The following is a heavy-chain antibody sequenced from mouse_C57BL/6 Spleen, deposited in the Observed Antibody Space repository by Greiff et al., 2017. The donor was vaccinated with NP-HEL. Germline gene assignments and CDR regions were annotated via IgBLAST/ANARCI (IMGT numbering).Heavy chain of an antibody. D-gene: IGHD1-1*01. CDR2: ISYDGSN. J-gene: IGHJ1*03. V-gene: IGHV3-6*01. CDR1: GYSITSGYY. CDR3: ARGGYYYGSSYGYWYFDV. Sequence: ESGPGLVKPSQSLSLTCSVTGYSITSGYYWNWIRQFPGNKLEWMGYISYDGSNNYNPSLKNRISITRGPSKNPFFLKLNSVTTEDTATYYCARGGYYYGSSYGYWYFDVWGTGTTVTVSS.